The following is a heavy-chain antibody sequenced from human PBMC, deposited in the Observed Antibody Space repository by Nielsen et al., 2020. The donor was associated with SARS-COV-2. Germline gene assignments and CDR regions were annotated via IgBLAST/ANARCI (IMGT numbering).Heavy chain of an antibody. CDR2: INHSGST. J-gene: IGHJ2*01. CDR3: AREGGRSPSRYFDL. V-gene: IGHV4-39*07. Sequence: GSLRLSCTVSGGSVSSGSYYWSWIRQPPGKGLEWIGEINHSGSTNYNPSLKSRVTISVDTSKNQFSLKLSSVTAADTAVYYCAREGGRSPSRYFDLWGRGTLVTVSS. CDR1: GGSVSSGSYY. D-gene: IGHD1-26*01.